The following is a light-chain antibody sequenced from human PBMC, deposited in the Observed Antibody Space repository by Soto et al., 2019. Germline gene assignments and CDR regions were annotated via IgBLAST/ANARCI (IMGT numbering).Light chain of an antibody. V-gene: IGKV3-20*01. CDR3: QQYGSSPLT. J-gene: IGKJ4*01. CDR2: GAS. Sequence: EIVLTQSPGTLSLSPGERATLSCRASESVSDNYLAWYQQRSGQAPRLVIYGASSRASAVPDRFSGSGSGADFTLTIRRLEPEDFAVYYCQQYGSSPLTCGGGTKVEIK. CDR1: ESVSDNY.